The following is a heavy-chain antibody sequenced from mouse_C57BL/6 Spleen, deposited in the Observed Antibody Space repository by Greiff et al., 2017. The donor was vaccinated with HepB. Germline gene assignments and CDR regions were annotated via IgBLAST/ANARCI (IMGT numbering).Heavy chain of an antibody. V-gene: IGHV10-1*01. Sequence: EVQLVESGGGLVQPKGSLKLSCAASGFSFNTYAMNWVRQAPGKGLEWVARIRSKSNNYATYYADSVKYRFTISRDDSESMLYLQMNNLKTEDTAMYYCVRQGGNSYFDYWGQGTTLTVSS. J-gene: IGHJ2*01. D-gene: IGHD2-1*01. CDR3: VRQGGNSYFDY. CDR2: IRSKSNNYAT. CDR1: GFSFNTYA.